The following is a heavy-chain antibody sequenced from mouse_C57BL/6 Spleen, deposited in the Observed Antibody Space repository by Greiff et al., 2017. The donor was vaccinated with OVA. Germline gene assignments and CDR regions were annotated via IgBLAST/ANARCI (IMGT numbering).Heavy chain of an antibody. J-gene: IGHJ2*01. V-gene: IGHV1-15*01. D-gene: IGHD2-2*01. Sequence: QVQLQQSGAELVRPGASVTLSCKASGYTFTDYELHWVKQTPVHGLEWIGAIDPETGGTAYNQKFKGKALLTADKSSSTAYMELRSLTSEDSAVYYCTRVWLRQTLDYWGQGTTLTGSS. CDR3: TRVWLRQTLDY. CDR2: IDPETGGT. CDR1: GYTFTDYE.